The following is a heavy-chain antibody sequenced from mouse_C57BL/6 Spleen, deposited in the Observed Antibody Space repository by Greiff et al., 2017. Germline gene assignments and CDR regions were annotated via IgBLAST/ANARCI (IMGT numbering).Heavy chain of an antibody. D-gene: IGHD2-4*01. CDR1: GYTFTDYN. V-gene: IGHV1-22*01. Sequence: EVQLQQSGPELVKPGASVKMSCKASGYTFTDYNMHWVKQSHGKSLEWIGYINPNNGGTSYNQKFKGKATLTVHKSSSTAYMELRSLTSEDSAVYYCARGTDYDYYYYAMDYWGQGTSVTVSS. CDR3: ARGTDYDYYYYAMDY. J-gene: IGHJ4*01. CDR2: INPNNGGT.